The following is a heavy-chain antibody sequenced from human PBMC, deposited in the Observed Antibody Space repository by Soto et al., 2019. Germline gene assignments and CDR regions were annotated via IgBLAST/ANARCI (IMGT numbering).Heavy chain of an antibody. CDR2: ISGSGGST. J-gene: IGHJ6*02. CDR1: GFTFSSYA. Sequence: PGGSLRLSCAASGFTFSSYAMSLVRQAPGKGLECVSAISGSGGSTYYADSVKGRFTISRDNSKNTLYLQMNSLRAEDTAVYYCAKDQYSSSYYYYYYGMDVWGQGTTVTVSS. V-gene: IGHV3-23*01. D-gene: IGHD6-13*01. CDR3: AKDQYSSSYYYYYYGMDV.